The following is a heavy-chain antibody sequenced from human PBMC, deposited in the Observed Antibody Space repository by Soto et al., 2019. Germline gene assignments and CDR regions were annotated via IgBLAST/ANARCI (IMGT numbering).Heavy chain of an antibody. J-gene: IGHJ5*02. CDR3: ARGVVATISRVSWFDP. Sequence: PSETLSLTCTVSGGSISSYYWSWIRQPPGKGLEWIGYIYYSGCTNYNPSLKSRVTISVDTSKNQFSLKLSSVTAADTAVYYCARGVVATISRVSWFDPWGQGTLVPVSS. CDR2: IYYSGCT. V-gene: IGHV4-59*01. D-gene: IGHD5-12*01. CDR1: GGSISSYY.